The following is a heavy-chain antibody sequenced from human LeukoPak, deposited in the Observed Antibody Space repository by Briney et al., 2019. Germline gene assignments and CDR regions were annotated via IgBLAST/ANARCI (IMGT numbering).Heavy chain of an antibody. V-gene: IGHV1-24*01. Sequence: GASVKVSCKVSGYTLTELSMHWVRQAPGKGLEWMGGFGPEDGETIYAQKFQGRVTMTEDTSTDTAYMELSSLRSEDTAVYYCATLRPAGGPLNYYYYYMDVWGKGTTVTVSS. CDR1: GYTLTELS. J-gene: IGHJ6*03. D-gene: IGHD4-23*01. CDR2: FGPEDGET. CDR3: ATLRPAGGPLNYYYYYMDV.